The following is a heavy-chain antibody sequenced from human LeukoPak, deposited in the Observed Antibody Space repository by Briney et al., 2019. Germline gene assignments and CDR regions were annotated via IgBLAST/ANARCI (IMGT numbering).Heavy chain of an antibody. J-gene: IGHJ3*02. CDR3: ARGQGQEDAFDI. CDR1: GYTFTSYD. CDR2: MNPNSGNT. Sequence: ASVKVSCKASGYTFTSYDINWVRQATGQGLEWMGWMNPNSGNTGYAQKFQGRVTMTRNTSISTAYMELSSLRSEDTAMYYCARGQGQEDAFDIWGRGTMVTVSS. V-gene: IGHV1-8*01.